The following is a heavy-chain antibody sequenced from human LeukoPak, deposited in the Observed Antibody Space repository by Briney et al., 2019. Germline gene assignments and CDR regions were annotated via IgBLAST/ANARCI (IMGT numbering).Heavy chain of an antibody. D-gene: IGHD3-10*02. J-gene: IGHJ6*04. CDR1: GFTFSLFE. CDR2: ISTSGSDI. V-gene: IGHV3-48*03. Sequence: GGSLRLSCAASGFTFSLFEMNWVRQAPGRGLEWVSYISTSGSDIYYADFVKGRFTISRDNSDNSLFLQMNSLRAEDTAVYYCAELGITMIGGVWGKGTTVTISS. CDR3: AELGITMIGGV.